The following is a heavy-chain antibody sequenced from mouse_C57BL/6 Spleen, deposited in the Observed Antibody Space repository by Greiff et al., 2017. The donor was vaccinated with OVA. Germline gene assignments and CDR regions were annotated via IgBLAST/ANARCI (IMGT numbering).Heavy chain of an antibody. D-gene: IGHD2-1*01. V-gene: IGHV1-19*01. CDR2: INPYNGGT. J-gene: IGHJ4*01. CDR1: GYTFTDYY. Sequence: VQLQQSGPVLVKPGASVKMSCKASGYTFTDYYMNWVKQSHGKSLEWIGVINPYNGGTSYNQKFKGKATLTVDKSSSTAYMELNSLTSEDSAVYYCARRGGNYDYAMDYWGQGTSVTVSS. CDR3: ARRGGNYDYAMDY.